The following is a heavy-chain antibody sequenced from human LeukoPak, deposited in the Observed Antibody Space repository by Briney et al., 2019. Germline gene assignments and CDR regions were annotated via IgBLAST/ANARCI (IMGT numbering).Heavy chain of an antibody. J-gene: IGHJ4*02. V-gene: IGHV3-23*01. CDR3: AKGPPAPYYYDSSGYYGDDYFDY. CDR1: GFTFSSYA. Sequence: GGALRTSCAAPGFTFSSYAMSWVRQAPGEGRGGGSAISGSGGGTYYADSVKGRFTISRDNSKNTLYLQMNSLRAEDTAVYYCAKGPPAPYYYDSSGYYGDDYFDYWGQGTLVTVSS. D-gene: IGHD3-22*01. CDR2: ISGSGGGT.